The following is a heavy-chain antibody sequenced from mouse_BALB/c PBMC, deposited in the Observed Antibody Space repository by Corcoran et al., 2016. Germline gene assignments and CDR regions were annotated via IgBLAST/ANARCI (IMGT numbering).Heavy chain of an antibody. CDR3: ARDGSRRTWFAY. Sequence: QIQLVQSGPELKKPGETVKISCKASGYTFTNYGMNWVKQAPGKGLKWMGWINTYTGEPTYADDFKGRFAFSLETSASTAYLQINNLKNEDRATYFCARDGSRRTWFAYWGQGTLVTVSA. V-gene: IGHV9-1*02. CDR1: GYTFTNYG. J-gene: IGHJ3*01. CDR2: INTYTGEP. D-gene: IGHD1-1*01.